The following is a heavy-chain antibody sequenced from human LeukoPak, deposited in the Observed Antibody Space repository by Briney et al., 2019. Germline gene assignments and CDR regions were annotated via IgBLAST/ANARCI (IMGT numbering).Heavy chain of an antibody. D-gene: IGHD4/OR15-4a*01. CDR3: ARRAGAYSHPYDY. Sequence: GGSLRLSCVGTGFTFSTYAMTWVRQASGKGLEWVSLISATGGSTYYADSVKGRFTISRDNIKNTLYLQMNSLRAEDTAVYYCARRAGAYSHPYDYWGQGTLVTVSS. J-gene: IGHJ4*02. CDR1: GFTFSTYA. V-gene: IGHV3-23*01. CDR2: ISATGGST.